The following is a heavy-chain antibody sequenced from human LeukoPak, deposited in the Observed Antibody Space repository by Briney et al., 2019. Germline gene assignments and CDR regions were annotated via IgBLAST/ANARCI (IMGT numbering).Heavy chain of an antibody. D-gene: IGHD5-12*01. V-gene: IGHV7-4-1*02. CDR3: ARDTADVDIVATITTY. CDR1: GYTFTSYY. J-gene: IGHJ4*02. CDR2: INTNTGNP. Sequence: ASVKVSCKTSGYTFTSYYIRCVRQAPGQGLEWMGWINTNTGNPTYAQGFTGRFVFSLDTSVSTAYLQISSLKAEDTAVYYCARDTADVDIVATITTYWGQGTLVTVSS.